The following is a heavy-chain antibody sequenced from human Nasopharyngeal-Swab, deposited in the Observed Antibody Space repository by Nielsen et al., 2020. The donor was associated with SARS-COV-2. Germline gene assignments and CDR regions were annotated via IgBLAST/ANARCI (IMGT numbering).Heavy chain of an antibody. V-gene: IGHV3-21*01. J-gene: IGHJ4*02. D-gene: IGHD3-10*01. CDR3: ARGGVWFGELGLDY. Sequence: GESLKISCAASGFSFRTYSMNWVRQAPGKGLEWVSSISSSSSYIYYGDSMKGRFTISRDNAKNSLYLQMNSLRAEDTAVYYCARGGVWFGELGLDYWGQGTLVTVSS. CDR2: ISSSSSYI. CDR1: GFSFRTYS.